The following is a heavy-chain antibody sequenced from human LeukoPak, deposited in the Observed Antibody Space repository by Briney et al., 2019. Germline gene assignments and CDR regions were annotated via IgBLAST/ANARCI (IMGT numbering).Heavy chain of an antibody. D-gene: IGHD5-12*01. V-gene: IGHV1-18*01. CDR1: GYTFTSYG. CDR3: ARADIVATIYYYYYGMDV. Sequence: ASVKVSCKASGYTFTSYGISWVRQAPGQGLEWMGWISAYNVNTNYAQKLQGRVTMTTDTSTSTNYMELRSLRSDDTAVYYCARADIVATIYYYYYGMDVWGQGTTVTVSS. CDR2: ISAYNVNT. J-gene: IGHJ6*02.